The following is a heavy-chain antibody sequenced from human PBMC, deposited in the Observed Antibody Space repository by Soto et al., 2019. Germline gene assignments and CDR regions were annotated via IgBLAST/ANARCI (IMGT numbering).Heavy chain of an antibody. Sequence: QVQLVQSGAEVKKPGASVRVSCKASGYTFSGYDINWVRQATGQGLEWMGWVSPDSGSTGYAGISQGRVSMTWDRSTTTAYMDLSSLTSEDSAVYYCARARELRYVEWSVYRGGNYAMDVWGQGTTVTVSS. J-gene: IGHJ6*01. CDR3: ARARELRYVEWSVYRGGNYAMDV. V-gene: IGHV1-8*01. CDR2: VSPDSGST. CDR1: GYTFSGYD. D-gene: IGHD3-3*01.